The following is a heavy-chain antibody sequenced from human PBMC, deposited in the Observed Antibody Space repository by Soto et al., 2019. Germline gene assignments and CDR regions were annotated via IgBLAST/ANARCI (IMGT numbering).Heavy chain of an antibody. V-gene: IGHV1-2*02. Sequence: ASVKVSCKASGYTFTGYHMHWVRQAPGQGLEWMGWVNPNSGATMYSQRFQGRVTMTRDTSIRTAYMELSRLRSEDTAVYYCARDARGSLPPDYWGQGTLVTVSS. CDR2: VNPNSGAT. CDR3: ARDARGSLPPDY. D-gene: IGHD3-10*01. J-gene: IGHJ4*02. CDR1: GYTFTGYH.